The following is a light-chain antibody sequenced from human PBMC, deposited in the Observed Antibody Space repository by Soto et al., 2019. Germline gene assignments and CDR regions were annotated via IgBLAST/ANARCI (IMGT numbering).Light chain of an antibody. CDR3: QQYGNSPRP. J-gene: IGKJ1*01. CDR1: QSVRSSS. Sequence: ETVLTQSPGTLSLSPGERATLSCRASQSVRSSSLAWYQQKPGQSPRLLIYGASSRATGIPDRFSGSGSGTDFTLTISRLEPEDFAVYYCQQYGNSPRPFGQGTKGEI. V-gene: IGKV3-20*01. CDR2: GAS.